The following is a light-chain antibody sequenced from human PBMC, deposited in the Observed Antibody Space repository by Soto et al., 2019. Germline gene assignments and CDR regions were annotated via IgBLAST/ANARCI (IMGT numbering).Light chain of an antibody. CDR1: GSDIGGYDY. Sequence: QSVLTQPASVSGSPGQSITISCTGTGSDIGGYDYVSWYQRHPGKAPKLMIYEVSNRPSGVSNRFSGSKSGKTASLTISGLQAEDEADYYCSSYTSSRTLVFGGGTKLTVL. CDR3: SSYTSSRTLV. J-gene: IGLJ3*02. V-gene: IGLV2-14*01. CDR2: EVS.